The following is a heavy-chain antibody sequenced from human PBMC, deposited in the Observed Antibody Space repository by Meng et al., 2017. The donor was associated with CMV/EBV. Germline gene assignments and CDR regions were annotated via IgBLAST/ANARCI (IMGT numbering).Heavy chain of an antibody. D-gene: IGHD1-1*01. Sequence: QGPLQEPGPGLVKPSQTLSPPFTVSGGSISSGSYYWSWIRQPAGKGLEWIGRIYTSGSTNYNPSLKSRVTISVDTSKNQFSLKLSSVTAADTAVYYCAREAFKVLFFPFDPWGQGTLVTVSS. CDR3: AREAFKVLFFPFDP. CDR2: IYTSGST. V-gene: IGHV4-61*02. J-gene: IGHJ5*02. CDR1: GGSISSGSYY.